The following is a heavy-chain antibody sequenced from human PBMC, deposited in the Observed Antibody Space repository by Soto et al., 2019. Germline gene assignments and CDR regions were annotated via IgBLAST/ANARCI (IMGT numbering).Heavy chain of an antibody. V-gene: IGHV3-23*04. J-gene: IGHJ6*02. CDR2: ISGSGGST. Sequence: VQLVESGGGLVKPGGSLRLSCAASGFTFSDYYMSWIRQAPGKGLEWVSAISGSGGSTYYADSVKGRFTISIDNSKNTLYLQMNSLRAEDTAVYYCAKDVGYSYGYYYYYGMDVWGQGTTVTVSS. D-gene: IGHD5-18*01. CDR1: GFTFSDYY. CDR3: AKDVGYSYGYYYYYGMDV.